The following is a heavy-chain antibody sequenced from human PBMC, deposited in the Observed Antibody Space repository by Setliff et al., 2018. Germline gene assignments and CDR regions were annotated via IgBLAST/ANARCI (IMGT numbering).Heavy chain of an antibody. CDR2: SIPMYRTT. CDR3: VREGVDSRSSTDYRYYMDV. V-gene: IGHV1-69*05. Sequence: SVKVSCKASGYTFSAYYIHWVRQAPGQGLAWMGGSIPMYRTTKYAQKFQGRVTIITDESTSTAFMQLSSLRSEDTAVYYCVREGVDSRSSTDYRYYMDVWGKGTTVTVSS. D-gene: IGHD3-22*01. CDR1: GYTFSAYY. J-gene: IGHJ6*03.